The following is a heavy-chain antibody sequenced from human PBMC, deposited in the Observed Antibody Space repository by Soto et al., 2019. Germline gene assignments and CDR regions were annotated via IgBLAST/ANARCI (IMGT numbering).Heavy chain of an antibody. V-gene: IGHV1-18*01. J-gene: IGHJ4*02. D-gene: IGHD6-19*01. CDR3: ARVFSSGPYSPADY. Sequence: QVQLVQSGTEVKKPGASVKVSCKASGYSFTSYGISWVRQAPGQGLEWMGRISAYNGNTIYAQKFQGRGTMTTDTSTSTAYMELRSLRSDDTAVYYCARVFSSGPYSPADYWGQGTLVTVSS. CDR2: ISAYNGNT. CDR1: GYSFTSYG.